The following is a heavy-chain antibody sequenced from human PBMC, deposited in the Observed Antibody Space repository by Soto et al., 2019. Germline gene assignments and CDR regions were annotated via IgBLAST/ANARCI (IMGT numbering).Heavy chain of an antibody. CDR1: GGSVSSGSYY. CDR2: ISYSGST. Sequence: QVQLQESGPGLVKPSETLSLTCTVSGGSVSSGSYYWSWIRQPPGKGLEWIGYISYSGSTNYNPSLKSRVTISVDTSKNQFSLKLSSVTAADTAVYYCARWPNWFEPWGQGTLVTVSS. J-gene: IGHJ5*02. CDR3: ARWPNWFEP. V-gene: IGHV4-61*01.